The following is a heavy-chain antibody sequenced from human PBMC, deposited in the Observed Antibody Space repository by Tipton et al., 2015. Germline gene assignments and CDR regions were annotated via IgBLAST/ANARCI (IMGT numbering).Heavy chain of an antibody. J-gene: IGHJ5*02. CDR2: IYYSGST. CDR1: GGSISSSNYY. CDR3: ARQAPIAVAASNWFDP. D-gene: IGHD6-19*01. Sequence: TLSLTCTVSGGSISSSNYYWGWIRQPPGKGLEWIGSIYYSGSTYYNPSLKSRVTISVDTSKNQFSLKLSSVTAADTAVYYCARQAPIAVAASNWFDPWGQGTLVTVSS. V-gene: IGHV4-39*01.